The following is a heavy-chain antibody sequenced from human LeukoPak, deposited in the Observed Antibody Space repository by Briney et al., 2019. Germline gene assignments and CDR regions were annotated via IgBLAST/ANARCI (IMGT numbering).Heavy chain of an antibody. CDR2: IYYSGNT. Sequence: SETLSLTCTVSGGSISTYYWSWIRQPPGKGLEWIGYIYYSGNTNYNPPLKSRVTVSVDTSKNQFSLKLSSVTAADTAVYYCARVFRGGGGGWPDYWGQGTLVTVSS. J-gene: IGHJ4*02. CDR1: GGSISTYY. CDR3: ARVFRGGGGGWPDY. D-gene: IGHD6-19*01. V-gene: IGHV4-59*01.